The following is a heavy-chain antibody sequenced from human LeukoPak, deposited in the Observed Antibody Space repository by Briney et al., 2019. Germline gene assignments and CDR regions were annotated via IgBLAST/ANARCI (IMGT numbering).Heavy chain of an antibody. CDR1: GGSFSGYY. CDR2: INHSGST. Sequence: SETLSLTXAVYGGSFSGYYWSWIRQPPGKGLEWIGEINHSGSTNYNPSLKSRVTISVDTSKNQFSLKLSSVTAADTAVYYCAKRRITIFGVVTWFDPWGQGTLVTVSS. V-gene: IGHV4-34*01. D-gene: IGHD3-3*01. J-gene: IGHJ5*02. CDR3: AKRRITIFGVVTWFDP.